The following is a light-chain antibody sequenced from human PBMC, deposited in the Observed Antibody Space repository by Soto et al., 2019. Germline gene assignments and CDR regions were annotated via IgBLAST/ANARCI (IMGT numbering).Light chain of an antibody. CDR1: QSISSW. J-gene: IGKJ2*01. CDR2: KAS. CDR3: TQDNIYYT. V-gene: IGKV1-5*03. Sequence: DIQMIQSPYTLSASLGYRVPITCRASQSISSWWAWYQRKPGKAPKLQIYKASRLDSGVPSRFSGSRSGTEVTLTDSRLQADALASDYCTQDNIYYTFGQGTKLEIK.